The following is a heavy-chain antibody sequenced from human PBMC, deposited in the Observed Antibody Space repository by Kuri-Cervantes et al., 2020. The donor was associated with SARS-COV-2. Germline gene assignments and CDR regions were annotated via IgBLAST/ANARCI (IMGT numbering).Heavy chain of an antibody. V-gene: IGHV1-2*02. CDR2: INPNSGGT. J-gene: IGHJ4*02. CDR1: GYTFTGYY. D-gene: IGHD3-10*01. Sequence: ASVKVSCKASGYTFTGYYMHWVRQAPGQGLEWMGWINPNSGGTNYAQKFQGRVTMTRDTSISTAYMELSRLRSDDTVVYYCAREGITMVRGVTFDYWGQGTLVTVSS. CDR3: AREGITMVRGVTFDY.